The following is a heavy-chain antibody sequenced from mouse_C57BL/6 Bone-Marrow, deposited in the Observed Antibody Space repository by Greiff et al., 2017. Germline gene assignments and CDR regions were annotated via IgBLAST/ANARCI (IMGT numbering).Heavy chain of an antibody. CDR2: IYPGSGST. J-gene: IGHJ1*03. D-gene: IGHD2-5*01. CDR1: GYTFTSYW. Sequence: VQLKQPGAELVKPGASVKMSCRASGYTFTSYWITWLKQRPGQGLEWIGDIYPGSGSTNYNEKFKSKAKLTVDTSSSTAYMQLSSLTSEDSAGYYCARPYYSNYWYVDVWGTGTTVTVSS. V-gene: IGHV1-55*01. CDR3: ARPYYSNYWYVDV.